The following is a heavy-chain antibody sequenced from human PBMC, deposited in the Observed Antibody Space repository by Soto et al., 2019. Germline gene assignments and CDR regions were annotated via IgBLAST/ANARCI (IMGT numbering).Heavy chain of an antibody. D-gene: IGHD2-2*01. V-gene: IGHV3-74*03. CDR2: INTDGGNS. Sequence: EVQLVESGGDLVQPGGSLRLSCAASGFIFSGHWMHWVRQVPGKGLEWVSRINTDGGNSAYADSVKGRFTISRDNAKNTLYLQMNGLRAEDTAVYYCAREAGYCSRTSCYRRAFDTWGQGTTVTVSS. CDR3: AREAGYCSRTSCYRRAFDT. J-gene: IGHJ3*02. CDR1: GFIFSGHW.